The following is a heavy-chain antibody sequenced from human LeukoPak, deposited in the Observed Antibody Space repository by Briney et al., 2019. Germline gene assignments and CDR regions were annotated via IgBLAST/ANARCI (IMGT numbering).Heavy chain of an antibody. J-gene: IGHJ4*02. CDR3: ARVMDYYGSGTPLDY. Sequence: QSGRSLRLSCAASGFTFSSYAMHWVRQAPGKGLEWVAVISYDGSNKYYADSVKGRFTISRDNSKNTLYLQMNSLRAEDTAVYYCARVMDYYGSGTPLDYWGQGTLVTVSS. D-gene: IGHD3-10*01. CDR1: GFTFSSYA. V-gene: IGHV3-30-3*01. CDR2: ISYDGSNK.